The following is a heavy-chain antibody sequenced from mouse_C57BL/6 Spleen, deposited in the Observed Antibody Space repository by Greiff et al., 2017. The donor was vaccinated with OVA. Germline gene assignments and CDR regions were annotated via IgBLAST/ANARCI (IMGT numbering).Heavy chain of an antibody. D-gene: IGHD2-5*01. CDR2: IDPSDSYT. V-gene: IGHV1-69*01. J-gene: IGHJ3*01. CDR3: ARYSKGGAWFAD. Sequence: QVQLQQPGAELVMPGASVKLSCKTSGYTFTSYWMHWVKQRPGQGLEWIGEIDPSDSYTNYNQKFKGKSTLTVDKSSSPAYMQLSSLTSEDSAVYYCARYSKGGAWFADWGQGTMVTVSA. CDR1: GYTFTSYW.